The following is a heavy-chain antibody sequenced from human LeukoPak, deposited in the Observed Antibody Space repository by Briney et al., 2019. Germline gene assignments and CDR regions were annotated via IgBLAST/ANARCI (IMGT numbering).Heavy chain of an antibody. J-gene: IGHJ4*02. D-gene: IGHD3-22*01. CDR1: GGSISSYY. Sequence: SETLSLTCTVSGGSISSYYWSWIRQPPGKGLEWIGSMYYSGSTNYKPSLKSRVTISVDTSKNQFSLKLSSVTAADTAVYYCARGGYYSDSSGYYYFDYWGQGTLVTVSS. CDR2: MYYSGST. CDR3: ARGGYYSDSSGYYYFDY. V-gene: IGHV4-59*12.